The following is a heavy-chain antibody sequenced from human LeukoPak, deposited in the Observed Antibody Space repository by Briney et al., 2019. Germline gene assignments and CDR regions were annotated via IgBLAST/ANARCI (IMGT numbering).Heavy chain of an antibody. CDR1: GGSTSSYY. CDR2: IYYSGSI. Sequence: PSETLSLTCTVSGGSTSSYYWSWIRQPPGKGLESIGYIYYSGSINYNPSLKSRVTISVDTSKNQFSLKLSSVTAADTAVYYCAKREIAAAGSFDYWGQGTLVIVSS. V-gene: IGHV4-59*12. J-gene: IGHJ4*02. D-gene: IGHD6-13*01. CDR3: AKREIAAAGSFDY.